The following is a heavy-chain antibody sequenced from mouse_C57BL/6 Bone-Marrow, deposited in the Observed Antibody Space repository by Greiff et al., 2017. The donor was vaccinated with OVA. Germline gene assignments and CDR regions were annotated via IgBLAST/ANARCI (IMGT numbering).Heavy chain of an antibody. D-gene: IGHD2-3*01. V-gene: IGHV1-50*01. CDR1: GYTFTSYW. CDR2: IDTSDSYT. J-gene: IGHJ3*01. Sequence: VQLQQPGAELVKPGASVKLSCKASGYTFTSYWMQWVKQRPGQGLEWIGEIDTSDSYTNYNQKFKGKATLTVDTSSSTANMQLSSLTSEDSAVYYCARDGYYPAWFAYWGQGTLVTVSA. CDR3: ARDGYYPAWFAY.